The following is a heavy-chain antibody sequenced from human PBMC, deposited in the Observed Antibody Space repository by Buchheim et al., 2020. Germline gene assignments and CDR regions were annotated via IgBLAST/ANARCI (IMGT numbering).Heavy chain of an antibody. CDR3: AREALLPPRVGATPDAFDI. Sequence: QVQLQQWGAGLLKPSETLSLTCAVYGGSFSGYYWSWIRQPPGKGLEWIGEINYSGSTNYNPSLKSRVAISLDTSKNQFSLKLSSVTAADTAVYYCAREALLPPRVGATPDAFDIWDQGT. CDR1: GGSFSGYY. D-gene: IGHD1-26*01. V-gene: IGHV4-34*01. J-gene: IGHJ3*02. CDR2: INYSGST.